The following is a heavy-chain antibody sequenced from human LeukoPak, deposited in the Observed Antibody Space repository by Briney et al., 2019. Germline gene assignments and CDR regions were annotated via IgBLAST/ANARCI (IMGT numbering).Heavy chain of an antibody. J-gene: IGHJ4*02. CDR3: AREGSDSSGYQDS. V-gene: IGHV1-2*02. CDR1: GCTFTGYY. D-gene: IGHD3-22*01. Sequence: ASVKVSCKASGCTFTGYYMHWVRQAPGQGLEWMGWINPNTGGTNYAQKFQGRVTMTRDTSINTAYMELSRLRSDDTAMYYCAREGSDSSGYQDSWGQGTLVTVSS. CDR2: INPNTGGT.